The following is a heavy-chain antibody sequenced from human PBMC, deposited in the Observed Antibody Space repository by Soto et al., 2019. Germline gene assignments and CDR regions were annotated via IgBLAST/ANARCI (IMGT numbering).Heavy chain of an antibody. CDR1: SGSISSSSFY. CDR2: IYYTGST. J-gene: IGHJ6*02. D-gene: IGHD3-16*01. Sequence: SEPLSLTCTVSSGSISSSSFYWCWIRQPPGKGLEWIGSIYYTGSTYYNPSLKSRVTISIDRSKNHFSLKMSSVTAADTAVYYCARLYPYNYYCGMDVWGQGTTVTVSS. CDR3: ARLYPYNYYCGMDV. V-gene: IGHV4-39*02.